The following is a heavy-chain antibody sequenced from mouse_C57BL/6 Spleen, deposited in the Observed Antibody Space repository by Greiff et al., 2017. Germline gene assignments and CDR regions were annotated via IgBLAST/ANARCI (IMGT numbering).Heavy chain of an antibody. V-gene: IGHV5-16*01. J-gene: IGHJ4*01. CDR2: INYDGSST. D-gene: IGHD1-1*01. Sequence: EVQRVESEGGLVQPGSSMKLSCTASGFTFSDYYMAWVRQVPEKGLEWVANINYDGSSTYYLDSLKSRFIISRDNAKNILYLQMSSLKSEDTATYYCAREGDYGSRAMDYWGQGTSVTVSS. CDR3: AREGDYGSRAMDY. CDR1: GFTFSDYY.